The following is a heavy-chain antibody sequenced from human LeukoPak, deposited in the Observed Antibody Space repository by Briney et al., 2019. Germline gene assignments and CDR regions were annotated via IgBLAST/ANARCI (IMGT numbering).Heavy chain of an antibody. CDR3: ARVTEAPYYFDY. Sequence: GGSLRLSCAATGFTFSSYSMNWVRQAPGKGLEWVSSISSSSSYIYYADSVKGRFTISRDNAKNSLYLQMNSLRAEDTAVYYCARVTEAPYYFDYWGQGTLVTVSS. CDR2: ISSSSSYI. V-gene: IGHV3-21*01. J-gene: IGHJ4*02. CDR1: GFTFSSYS.